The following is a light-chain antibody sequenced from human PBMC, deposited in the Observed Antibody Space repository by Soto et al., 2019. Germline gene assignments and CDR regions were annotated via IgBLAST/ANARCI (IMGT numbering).Light chain of an antibody. CDR1: QNINNK. CDR3: QQYDNGPPWT. J-gene: IGKJ1*01. CDR2: AAS. Sequence: EIVMTQSPATLSVSPGERVTLSCRASQNINNKLAWLQQKSGQAPRLLIYAASTRSTGIPARFSGSGSGTEFTLTISSLESEDFAVYYCQQYDNGPPWTFGQGTKVEIK. V-gene: IGKV3-15*01.